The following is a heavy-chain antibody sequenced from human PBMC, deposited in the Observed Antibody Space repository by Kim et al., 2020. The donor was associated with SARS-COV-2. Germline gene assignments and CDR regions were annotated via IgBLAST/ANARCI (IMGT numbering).Heavy chain of an antibody. D-gene: IGHD1-1*01. Sequence: ASVKVSCKTSGYNFVSLYMNWVRQAPGQGLEWMGNINPRTGTPRYAEGFAGRFVFSLDTSVSTAYLQITSLKAEDTAVYYCARGRPTPGTDSWGQGTLVTVSS. V-gene: IGHV7-4-1*02. CDR3: ARGRPTPGTDS. J-gene: IGHJ4*02. CDR2: INPRTGTP. CDR1: GYNFVSLY.